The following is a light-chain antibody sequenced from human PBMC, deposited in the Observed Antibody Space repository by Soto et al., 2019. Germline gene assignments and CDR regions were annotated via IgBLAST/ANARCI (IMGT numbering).Light chain of an antibody. CDR2: GGS. CDR3: QHYGPSPRLT. CDR1: QRVSSSY. J-gene: IGKJ4*01. Sequence: EIVLTQSPGTLSLSPGEPATLSCRASQRVSSSYLGWYQQKPGQAPRLLIYGGSTRATGIPDRFSGSGSGTDFTLTVSRLEPEDFAVYYCQHYGPSPRLTFGGGTKVEMK. V-gene: IGKV3-20*01.